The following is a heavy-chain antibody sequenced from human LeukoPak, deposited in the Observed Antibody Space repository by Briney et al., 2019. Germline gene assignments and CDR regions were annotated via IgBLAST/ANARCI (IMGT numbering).Heavy chain of an antibody. J-gene: IGHJ4*02. V-gene: IGHV4-39*01. Sequence: SETLSLTCTGSGGSIGSSSYYWGWIRQPPGEGLEWIGSIYYSGNTYYNPSLKSRVTISVDTSKNQFSLKLSSVTAADTAVYYCASIVRWNYYCDYWRQGTLVTVSS. CDR1: GGSIGSSSYY. CDR3: ASIVRWNYYCDY. D-gene: IGHD3-10*01. CDR2: IYYSGNT.